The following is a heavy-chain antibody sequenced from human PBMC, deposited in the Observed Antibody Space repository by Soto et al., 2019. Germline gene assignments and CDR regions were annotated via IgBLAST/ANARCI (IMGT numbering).Heavy chain of an antibody. CDR1: GFTFSSYG. Sequence: SLRLSCAASGFTFSSYGMHWVRQAPGKGLEWVAVIWYDGSNKYYADSVKGRFTISRDNSKNTLYLQMNSLRAEDTAVYYCARADYYDSSGYYPPLYWGQGTLVTVSS. CDR2: IWYDGSNK. D-gene: IGHD3-22*01. J-gene: IGHJ4*02. V-gene: IGHV3-33*01. CDR3: ARADYYDSSGYYPPLY.